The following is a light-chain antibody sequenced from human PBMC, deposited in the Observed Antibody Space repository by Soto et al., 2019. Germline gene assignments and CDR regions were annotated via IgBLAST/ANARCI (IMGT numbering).Light chain of an antibody. CDR1: QSVSGS. CDR2: DAS. J-gene: IGKJ5*01. CDR3: QQRCNWPIT. V-gene: IGKV3-11*01. Sequence: QSPRTLSLTHRERATLSCRASQSVSGSLGWYQQKPGQAPRLLIYDASNRATGIPARFSGSGSGTDFTLTISSLEPEDFAVYYCQQRCNWPITFGHGTRLEIK.